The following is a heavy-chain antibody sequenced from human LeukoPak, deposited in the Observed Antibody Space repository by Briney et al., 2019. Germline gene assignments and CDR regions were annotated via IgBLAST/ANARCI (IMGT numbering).Heavy chain of an antibody. CDR3: ARYLSDSGSYPVAYYYYGMDV. J-gene: IGHJ6*02. Sequence: SETLSLTCAVYGGSFSAYYWSWIRQPPGKGLEWIGEINHSGSTNYNPSLKSRVTISVDTYKNQFSLKRSSVTAADTAVYYCARYLSDSGSYPVAYYYYGMDVWGQGTTVTVSS. CDR2: INHSGST. V-gene: IGHV4-34*01. D-gene: IGHD1-26*01. CDR1: GGSFSAYY.